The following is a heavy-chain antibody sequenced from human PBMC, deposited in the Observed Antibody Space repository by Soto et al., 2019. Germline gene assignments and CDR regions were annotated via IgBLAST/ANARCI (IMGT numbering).Heavy chain of an antibody. CDR1: GFTVSSNY. CDR3: ARVGTVHSYYFDY. Sequence: EVQLVESGGDLIQPGGSLRLSCAASGFTVSSNYMSWVRQAPGKGLEWVSVLFSGGSTYYADSVKGRFTISRDNSKNTLYLQMNSLRVEDTAIYYCARVGTVHSYYFDYWGQGTLVTVSS. J-gene: IGHJ4*02. CDR2: LFSGGST. V-gene: IGHV3-53*01. D-gene: IGHD1-7*01.